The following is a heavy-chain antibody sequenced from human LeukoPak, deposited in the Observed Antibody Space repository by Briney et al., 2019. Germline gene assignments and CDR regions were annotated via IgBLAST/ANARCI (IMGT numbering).Heavy chain of an antibody. V-gene: IGHV3-30-3*01. D-gene: IGHD3-3*01. Sequence: GGSLRLSCAASGFTFSSYAMHWVRQAPGKGLEWVAVVSYDGSNKYYADSVKGRFTISRDNSKNTLYLQMNSLRAEDTAVYYCARGRDFVYWGQGTLVTVSS. J-gene: IGHJ4*02. CDR2: VSYDGSNK. CDR3: ARGRDFVY. CDR1: GFTFSSYA.